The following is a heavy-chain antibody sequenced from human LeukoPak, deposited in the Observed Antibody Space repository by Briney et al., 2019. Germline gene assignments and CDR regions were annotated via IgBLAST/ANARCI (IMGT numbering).Heavy chain of an antibody. V-gene: IGHV4-34*01. CDR3: ARAEYSGGWYVLDY. D-gene: IGHD6-19*01. CDR1: GGSFSGYY. J-gene: IGHJ4*02. CDR2: INHSGST. Sequence: SETLSFTCAVYGGSFSGYYWSWIRQPPGKGLEWIGEINHSGSTNYNPSLKSRVTISVETSKDHFSLKLSSVTAADTAVYYCARAEYSGGWYVLDYWGQGALVTVSS.